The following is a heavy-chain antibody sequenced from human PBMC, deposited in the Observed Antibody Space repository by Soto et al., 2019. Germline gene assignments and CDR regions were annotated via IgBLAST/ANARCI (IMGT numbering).Heavy chain of an antibody. Sequence: GCSLRLSCAASGLTFSNAWMSWVRQAPGKGLEWVGRIKSKTDGGTTDYAAPVKGRFTISRDDSKNTLYLQMNSLKTEDTAVYYCTTNHVTIFGYGMDVWGQGTTVTVSS. CDR1: GLTFSNAW. CDR3: TTNHVTIFGYGMDV. J-gene: IGHJ6*02. D-gene: IGHD3-3*01. CDR2: IKSKTDGGTT. V-gene: IGHV3-15*01.